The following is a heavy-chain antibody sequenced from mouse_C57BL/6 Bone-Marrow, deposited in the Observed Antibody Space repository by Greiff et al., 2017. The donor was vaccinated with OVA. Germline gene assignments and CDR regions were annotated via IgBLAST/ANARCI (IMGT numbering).Heavy chain of an antibody. CDR3: ARLAPPRYCDV. D-gene: IGHD6-1*01. V-gene: IGHV1-43*01. Sequence: DVQLQESGPELVKPGASVKISCKASGYSFTGYYMHWVKQSSEKSLEWIGEINPSTGGTSYNQKFKGKATLTVDKSSSTAYMQLKSLTSEDSAVYYCARLAPPRYCDVWGTGTTVTVSS. CDR1: GYSFTGYY. CDR2: INPSTGGT. J-gene: IGHJ1*03.